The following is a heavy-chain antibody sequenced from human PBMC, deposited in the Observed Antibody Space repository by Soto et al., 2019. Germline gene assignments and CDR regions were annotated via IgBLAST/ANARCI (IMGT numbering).Heavy chain of an antibody. CDR3: ARSQRGRTAFTFDY. D-gene: IGHD3-16*01. CDR2: IYYSGTT. J-gene: IGHJ4*02. Sequence: QVQLQESGPGLVKPSETLSLTCAVSGDSVSNDNYYWSWIRQPPGKGLEWIGYIYYSGTTNYNSYLKSRLSLSVDMSKNQFSLKQASVTAADTAVYFCARSQRGRTAFTFDYWGQGALVTVSS. V-gene: IGHV4-61*01. CDR1: GDSVSNDNYY.